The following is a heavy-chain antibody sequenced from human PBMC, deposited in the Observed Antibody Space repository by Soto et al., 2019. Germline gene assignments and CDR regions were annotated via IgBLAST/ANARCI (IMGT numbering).Heavy chain of an antibody. J-gene: IGHJ4*02. CDR1: GFTFSSYW. CDR3: ARDNHDYYDFWSGYHFDY. CDR2: IKQDGSEK. V-gene: IGHV3-7*03. Sequence: EVQLVESGGGLVQPGGSLRLSCAASGFTFSSYWMSWVRQAPGKGLEWVANIKQDGSEKYYVDSVKGRFTISRDNAKNSLYLQMNSLRAEDTAVYYCARDNHDYYDFWSGYHFDYWGQGTLVTVSS. D-gene: IGHD3-3*01.